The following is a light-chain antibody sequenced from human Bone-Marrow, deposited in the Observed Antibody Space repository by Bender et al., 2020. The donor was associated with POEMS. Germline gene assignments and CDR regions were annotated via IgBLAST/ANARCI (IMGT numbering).Light chain of an antibody. CDR3: CSYAGITPFV. CDR2: SSH. J-gene: IGLJ2*01. Sequence: QSVLTQPPSASGTPGQRVTISCSGGSSNIGAHAVNWYQHLPGTAPKLLIYSSHRRPSEVPDRFSGSRSGNTASLTISGLQAEDEADYYCCSYAGITPFVFGGGTKLTVL. CDR1: SSNIGAHA. V-gene: IGLV1-44*01.